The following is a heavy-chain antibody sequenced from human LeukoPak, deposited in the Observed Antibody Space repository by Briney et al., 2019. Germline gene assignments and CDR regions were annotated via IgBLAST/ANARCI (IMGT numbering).Heavy chain of an antibody. D-gene: IGHD3-9*01. Sequence: GGSLRLSCAASGFTFSSYSMNWVRQAPGKGLEWVSSISSSSNYIYYADSVKGRFTISRDNAKNSLYLQMNSLRAEDTAVYYCAKDHDYDILTGYYYYWGQGTLVTVSS. V-gene: IGHV3-21*01. J-gene: IGHJ4*02. CDR1: GFTFSSYS. CDR3: AKDHDYDILTGYYYY. CDR2: ISSSSNYI.